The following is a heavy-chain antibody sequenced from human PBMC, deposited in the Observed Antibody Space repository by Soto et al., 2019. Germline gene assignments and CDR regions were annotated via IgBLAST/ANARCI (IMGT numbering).Heavy chain of an antibody. CDR1: GFTFTRSS. CDR3: AAQGALRGYYHGVDV. Sequence: SVKVSCKASGFTFTRSSVQWVRQARGQRLEWIGWIVVGSGNTIYAQKFQERVTITRDMSTSTAYMELSSLRSEDTAVYYCAAQGALRGYYHGVDVWGQGTTVTVSS. J-gene: IGHJ6*02. V-gene: IGHV1-58*01. CDR2: IVVGSGNT.